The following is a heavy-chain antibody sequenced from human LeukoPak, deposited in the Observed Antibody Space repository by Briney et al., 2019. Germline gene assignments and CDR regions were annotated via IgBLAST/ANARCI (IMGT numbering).Heavy chain of an antibody. J-gene: IGHJ6*02. Sequence: SETLSLTCAVYGGSFSGYYWSWIRQPPGKGLEWIGEINHSGSTNYNPSLKSRVTISVDTSKNQFSLKLSSVTAADTAVYYCARDKGMVRGSSYYYYGMDVWGQGTTVTVSS. CDR2: INHSGST. D-gene: IGHD3-10*01. V-gene: IGHV4-34*01. CDR1: GGSFSGYY. CDR3: ARDKGMVRGSSYYYYGMDV.